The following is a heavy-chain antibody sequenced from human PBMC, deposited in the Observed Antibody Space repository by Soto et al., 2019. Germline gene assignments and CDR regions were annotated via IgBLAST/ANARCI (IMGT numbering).Heavy chain of an antibody. D-gene: IGHD6-6*01. CDR1: GGSISSGDYY. CDR3: AREDRIAARALDY. J-gene: IGHJ4*02. CDR2: IYYSGST. Sequence: SETLSLTCTVSGGSISSGDYYWSWIRQPPGKGLEWIGYIYYSGSTYYNPSLKSRVTISVNTSKNQFSLKLSSVTAADTAVYYCAREDRIAARALDYWGQGTLVTVSS. V-gene: IGHV4-30-4*01.